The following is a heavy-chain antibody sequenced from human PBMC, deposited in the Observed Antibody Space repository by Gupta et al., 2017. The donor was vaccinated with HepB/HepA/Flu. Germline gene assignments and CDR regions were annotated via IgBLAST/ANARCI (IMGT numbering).Heavy chain of an antibody. CDR1: GDSISSSYW. J-gene: IGHJ4*02. Sequence: QVHLQESGPGLVKPPGTLSLTCAVSGDSISSSYWWSWVRQPPGKGLEWIGEIYQSGSTNYNPSLKSRVTISVDKSNNQFSLRLSSVTAADTAVYYCACGAEDNYVWGGWGPGTLVTVSS. CDR3: ACGAEDNYVWGG. V-gene: IGHV4-4*03. D-gene: IGHD3-16*01. CDR2: IYQSGST.